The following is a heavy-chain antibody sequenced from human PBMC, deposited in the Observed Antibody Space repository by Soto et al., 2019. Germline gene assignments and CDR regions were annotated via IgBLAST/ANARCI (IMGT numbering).Heavy chain of an antibody. V-gene: IGHV6-1*01. CDR1: GDSVSSISAA. CDR3: VRVRLNYGIDG. Sequence: SQTLSLTCVISGDSVSSISAASNWIRQSPSRGLEWLGRTYYRSKWYNDSAVSVRSRITINPDTAKNQFSLQLNSVTPEDTAVYYCVRVRLNYGIDGWGQGTTVTVSS. J-gene: IGHJ6*02. CDR2: TYYRSKWYN. D-gene: IGHD2-8*01.